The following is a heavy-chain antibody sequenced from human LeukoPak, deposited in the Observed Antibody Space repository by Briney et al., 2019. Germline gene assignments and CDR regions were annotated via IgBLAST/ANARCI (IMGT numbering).Heavy chain of an antibody. CDR3: ARVIEARHFDY. CDR2: INGAGTST. D-gene: IGHD6-6*01. CDR1: GFTFSSDW. J-gene: IGHJ4*02. Sequence: PRGSPRLSCAASGFTFSSDWMHWVRQAPGKGLVWVSRINGAGTSTSYADSVKGRFTISRDNAKNTLYLQMNSLRAEDTAVYYCARVIEARHFDYWGQGTLFSASS. V-gene: IGHV3-74*01.